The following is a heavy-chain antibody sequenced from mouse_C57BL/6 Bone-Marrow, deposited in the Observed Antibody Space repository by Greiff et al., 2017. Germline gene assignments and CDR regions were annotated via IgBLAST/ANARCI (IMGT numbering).Heavy chain of an antibody. D-gene: IGHD2-5*01. J-gene: IGHJ2*01. CDR1: GYAFTNYW. CDR3: ASSGSNHVFAY. V-gene: IGHV1-54*01. CDR2: IYPGSGGT. Sequence: QVQLQQSGAELVRPGTSVKVSCKASGYAFTNYWIEWVKQRPGQGLEWIGVIYPGSGGTNYNEKFKGKATLTADKSSSTAYMQLSSLTSEDSAVYFGASSGSNHVFAYWGQGTTLTVSS.